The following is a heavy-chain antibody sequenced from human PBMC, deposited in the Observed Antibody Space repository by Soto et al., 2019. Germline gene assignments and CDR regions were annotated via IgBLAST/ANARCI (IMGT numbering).Heavy chain of an antibody. CDR3: AGAVRVLYVRRYRPSYFDP. Sequence: SETLSLTCTVSGVSVSTGVYYWTWLRQQPGKGLEWVGYIDNSGATYYNPSLTGRVGISRDTPKNQVSLNLQTLTAADTAFYYCAGAVRVLYVRRYRPSYFDPWGHGILVTVSS. CDR2: IDNSGAT. V-gene: IGHV4-31*03. J-gene: IGHJ5*02. D-gene: IGHD3-10*02. CDR1: GVSVSTGVYY.